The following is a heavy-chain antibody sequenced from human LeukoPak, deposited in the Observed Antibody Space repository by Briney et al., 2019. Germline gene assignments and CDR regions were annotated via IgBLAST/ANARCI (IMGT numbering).Heavy chain of an antibody. V-gene: IGHV4-30-2*01. J-gene: IGHJ4*02. CDR2: IYHSGST. D-gene: IGHD2-21*01. CDR3: ARGTSGGDRGYFDY. CDR1: GGSISSGGYY. Sequence: SQTLSLTCTVSGGSISSGGYYWSWIRQPPGKGLEWIGYIYHSGSTYYNPSPKSRVTISVDRSKNQFSLKLSSVTAADTAVYYCARGTSGGDRGYFDYWGQGTLVTVSS.